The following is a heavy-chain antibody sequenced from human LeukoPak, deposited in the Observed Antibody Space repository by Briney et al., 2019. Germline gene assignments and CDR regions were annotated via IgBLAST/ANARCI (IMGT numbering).Heavy chain of an antibody. CDR1: GGSISSSSYY. D-gene: IGHD3-22*01. V-gene: IGHV4-39*07. CDR3: ARDETYYYDSSGYYPKYYFDY. Sequence: PSETLSLTCTVSGGSISSSSYYWGWTRQPPGKGLEWIGSIYYSGSTYYNPSLKSRVTISVDTSKNQFSLKLSSVTAADTAVYYCARDETYYYDSSGYYPKYYFDYWGQGTLVTVSS. J-gene: IGHJ4*02. CDR2: IYYSGST.